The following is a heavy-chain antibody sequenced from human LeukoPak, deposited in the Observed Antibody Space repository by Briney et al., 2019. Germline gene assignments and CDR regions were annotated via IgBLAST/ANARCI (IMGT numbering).Heavy chain of an antibody. J-gene: IGHJ6*03. V-gene: IGHV4-34*01. CDR3: ARRRHYYYYYYMDV. CDR2: INHSGST. Sequence: SETLSLTCAVYGGSFSGYYWSWIRQPPGKGLEWIGEINHSGSTNYNPSLKSRVTISVDTSKNHFSLKLSSVTAADTAVYYCARRRHYYYYYYMDVWGKGTTVTVSS. CDR1: GGSFSGYY.